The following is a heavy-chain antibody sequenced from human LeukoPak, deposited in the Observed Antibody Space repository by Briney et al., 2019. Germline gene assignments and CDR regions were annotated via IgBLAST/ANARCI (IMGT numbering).Heavy chain of an antibody. CDR1: GGSISSYY. V-gene: IGHV4-59*01. Sequence: KPSETLSLTCPVSGGSISSYYWSWIRQPPGKGLEWIGYIYYSGSTNYNPSLKSRVTISVDTSKNQFSLKLSSVTAADTAVYYCAREGPGYDAFDIWGQGTMVTVSS. CDR3: AREGPGYDAFDI. J-gene: IGHJ3*02. D-gene: IGHD3-10*01. CDR2: IYYSGST.